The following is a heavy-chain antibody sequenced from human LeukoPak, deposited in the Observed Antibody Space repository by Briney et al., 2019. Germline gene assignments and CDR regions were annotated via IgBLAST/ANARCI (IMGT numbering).Heavy chain of an antibody. V-gene: IGHV3-49*03. D-gene: IGHD6-19*01. Sequence: GGSLRLSCTASGFTLGDYLMSWFRPAPGKGLEWIGFISGGTTEYAASVKGRFTISRDDSTSIAYLQMNSLTTEDTAVYYCSRGSGWLSVYWGQGTLVTVSS. CDR3: SRGSGWLSVY. CDR2: ISGGTT. CDR1: GFTLGDYL. J-gene: IGHJ4*02.